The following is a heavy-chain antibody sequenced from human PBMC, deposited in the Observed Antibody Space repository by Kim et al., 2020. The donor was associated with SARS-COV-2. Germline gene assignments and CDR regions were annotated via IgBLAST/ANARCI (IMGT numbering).Heavy chain of an antibody. J-gene: IGHJ4*02. D-gene: IGHD3-10*01. V-gene: IGHV3-23*01. CDR1: GFTFSSYA. CDR2: ISGSGVTT. CDR3: AKTFRAMVRGPPLDY. Sequence: GGSLRLSCEASGFTFSSYAMTWVRQAPGKGLEWVSAISGSGVTTYYADSVKGRFTISRDNSKNTLYLQMNSLRVDDTAVYYCAKTFRAMVRGPPLDYWGQGTLVTVSS.